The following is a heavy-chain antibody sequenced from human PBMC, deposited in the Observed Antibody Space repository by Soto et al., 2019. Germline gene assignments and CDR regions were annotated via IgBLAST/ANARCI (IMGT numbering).Heavy chain of an antibody. CDR2: INHSGST. CDR1: GGSFSGYY. V-gene: IGHV4-34*01. J-gene: IGHJ4*02. D-gene: IGHD3-10*01. CDR3: ARGHYGSGSYHY. Sequence: SETLSLTCTVYGGSFSGYYWSWIRQPPGKGLEWIGEINHSGSTNYNPSLKSRVTISVDTSKNQFSLKLSSVTAADTAVYYCARGHYGSGSYHYWCQGTLVTGSS.